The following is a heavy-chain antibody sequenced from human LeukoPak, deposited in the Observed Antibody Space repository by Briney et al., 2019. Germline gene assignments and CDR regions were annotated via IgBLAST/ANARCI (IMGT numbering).Heavy chain of an antibody. CDR2: INPSGGST. J-gene: IGHJ3*02. V-gene: IGHV1-46*01. CDR1: GYTFTIYY. Sequence: ASVKVSCKASGYTFTIYYMHWVRQAPGQGLEWMGIINPSGGSTSYAQKFQGRVTMTRDTSTSTVYMELSSLRSEDTAVYYCARGHMLLWFGELLGPGAFDIWGQGTMVTVSS. CDR3: ARGHMLLWFGELLGPGAFDI. D-gene: IGHD3-10*01.